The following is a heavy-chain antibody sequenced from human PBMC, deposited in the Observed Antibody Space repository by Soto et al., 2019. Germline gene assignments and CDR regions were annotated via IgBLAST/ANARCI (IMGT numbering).Heavy chain of an antibody. CDR3: AKDWTMVRGVIITPWK. V-gene: IGHV3-23*01. CDR1: GFTFSSYA. CDR2: ISGSGGST. D-gene: IGHD3-10*01. Sequence: EVQLLESGGGLVQPGGSLRLSCAASGFTFSSYAMSWVRQAPGKGLEWVSAISGSGGSTYYADSVKGRFTISRENSKNTLYLQMNSLRAEDTAVYYCAKDWTMVRGVIITPWKWGQGTLVTVSS. J-gene: IGHJ4*02.